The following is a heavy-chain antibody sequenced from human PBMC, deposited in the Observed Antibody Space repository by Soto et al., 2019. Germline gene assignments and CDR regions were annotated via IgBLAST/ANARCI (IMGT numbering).Heavy chain of an antibody. CDR2: ISYDGSNK. CDR3: AKVATVTTSGYYFDY. D-gene: IGHD4-17*01. CDR1: GFTFSSYG. V-gene: IGHV3-30*18. Sequence: QVQLVESGGGVVQPGRSLRLSCAASGFTFSSYGMHWVRQAPGKGLEWVAVISYDGSNKYYADSVKGRFTISRDNSKNTLYLQMNSLRAEDMAVYYCAKVATVTTSGYYFDYWGQGTLVTVSS. J-gene: IGHJ4*02.